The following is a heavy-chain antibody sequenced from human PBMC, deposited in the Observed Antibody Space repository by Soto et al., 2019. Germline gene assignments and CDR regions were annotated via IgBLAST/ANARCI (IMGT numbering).Heavy chain of an antibody. V-gene: IGHV4-31*03. CDR2: IYYSGST. Sequence: PSETLSLTCTVSGGSISSGGYYWSWIRQHPGKGLEWIGYIYYSGSTYYNPSLKSRVTISVDTSKNQFSLKLSSVTAADTAVYYCAREVSHPTEITGAYYFDYWGQGTLVTVSS. CDR1: GGSISSGGYY. J-gene: IGHJ4*02. CDR3: AREVSHPTEITGAYYFDY. D-gene: IGHD1-20*01.